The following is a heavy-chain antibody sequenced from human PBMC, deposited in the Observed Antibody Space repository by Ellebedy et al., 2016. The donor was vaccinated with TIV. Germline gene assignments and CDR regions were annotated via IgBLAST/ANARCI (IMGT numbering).Heavy chain of an antibody. CDR1: GFTFSSYW. V-gene: IGHV3-7*03. Sequence: GESLKISXAASGFTFSSYWMSWVRQAPGKGLEWVANIKQDGSEKYYVDSVKGRFTISRDNAKNSLYLQMNSLRAEDTAVYYCAREGRGDYYYYYGMDVWGQGTTVTVSS. D-gene: IGHD5-24*01. CDR2: IKQDGSEK. CDR3: AREGRGDYYYYYGMDV. J-gene: IGHJ6*02.